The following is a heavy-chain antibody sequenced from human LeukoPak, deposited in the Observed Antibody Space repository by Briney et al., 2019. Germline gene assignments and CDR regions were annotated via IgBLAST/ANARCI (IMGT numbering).Heavy chain of an antibody. J-gene: IGHJ4*02. V-gene: IGHV3-23*01. CDR2: ISGSGGST. CDR3: AKRRDETYYYDSSGYYFDY. Sequence: GGSLRLSCAASGFTFSSYAMSWVRQAPGKGLEWVSAISGSGGSTYYADSVKGRFTISRDNSKNTLYLQMNSLRAEDTAVYYCAKRRDETYYYDSSGYYFDYWGQGTLVTVSS. D-gene: IGHD3-22*01. CDR1: GFTFSSYA.